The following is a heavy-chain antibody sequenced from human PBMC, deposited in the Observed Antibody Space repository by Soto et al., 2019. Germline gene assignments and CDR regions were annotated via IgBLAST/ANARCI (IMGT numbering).Heavy chain of an antibody. CDR2: INAYNGNT. Sequence: ASVKVSCKASGYSFTRYGIGWARQAPGQGLEWMGWINAYNGNTNYAQNLQGRLTLTTDTSTTTAYMELRSLRSNDTAIYYCAMVDVYVTPSPQDVWGQGTTVTAP. CDR1: GYSFTRYG. V-gene: IGHV1-18*01. CDR3: AMVDVYVTPSPQDV. D-gene: IGHD3-16*01. J-gene: IGHJ6*02.